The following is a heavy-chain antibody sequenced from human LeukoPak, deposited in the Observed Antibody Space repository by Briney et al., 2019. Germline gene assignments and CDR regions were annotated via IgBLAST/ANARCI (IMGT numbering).Heavy chain of an antibody. D-gene: IGHD2-15*01. J-gene: IGHJ6*03. CDR2: ISGSGDST. Sequence: GGSLRLSCAASGFTFSSYGMSWVRQAPGKGLEWVSGISGSGDSTYYADSVKGRFTISRDNSKNTLYLQMNSLSSEDTAVYYCARITEIRVAAMDVWGKGTTVTISS. V-gene: IGHV3-23*01. CDR1: GFTFSSYG. CDR3: ARITEIRVAAMDV.